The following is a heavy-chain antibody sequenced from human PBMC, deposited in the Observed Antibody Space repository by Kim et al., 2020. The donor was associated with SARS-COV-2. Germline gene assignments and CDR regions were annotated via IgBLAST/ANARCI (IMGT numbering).Heavy chain of an antibody. CDR2: ISSSSSYI. CDR3: ARKGDYYELYYGMDV. CDR1: GFTFSSYS. D-gene: IGHD3-22*01. Sequence: GGSLRLSCAASGFTFSSYSMNWVRQAPGKGLEWVSSISSSSSYIYYADSVKGRFTISRDNAKNSLYLQMNSLRAEDTAVYYCARKGDYYELYYGMDVWGQGTTVTVSS. V-gene: IGHV3-21*01. J-gene: IGHJ6*02.